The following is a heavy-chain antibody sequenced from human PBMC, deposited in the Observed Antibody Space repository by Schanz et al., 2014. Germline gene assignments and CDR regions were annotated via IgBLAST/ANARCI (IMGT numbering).Heavy chain of an antibody. CDR1: GYTLTAYY. J-gene: IGHJ6*02. CDR2: TNPDSGGT. Sequence: QVQLVQSGSELKKPGASVRVSCKASGYTLTAYYMHWVRQAPGQGLEWMGWTNPDSGGTNYAQKFQGRVTMTRDMSINTAYMELSRLRSDDSAVYYCASDFWSGYSHYYYGLDVWGQGTTVTVSS. V-gene: IGHV1-2*02. D-gene: IGHD3-3*01. CDR3: ASDFWSGYSHYYYGLDV.